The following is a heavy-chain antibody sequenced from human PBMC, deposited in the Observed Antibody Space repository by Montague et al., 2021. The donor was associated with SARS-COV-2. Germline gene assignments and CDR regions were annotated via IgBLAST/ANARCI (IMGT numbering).Heavy chain of an antibody. CDR2: IHYIGNS. V-gene: IGHV4-39*01. J-gene: IGHJ4*02. D-gene: IGHD3-10*02. CDR3: ACLFADGPVMATDIPFDA. CDR1: GASISRSYYY. Sequence: SETLSLTCNVSGASISRSYYYWAWIRPPPGKGLELIGSIHYIGNSYYNPSLESRVTISVYTFENQFTLKLRSVIAADTAVHYCACLFADGPVMATDIPFDAWGQGTLVTVSS.